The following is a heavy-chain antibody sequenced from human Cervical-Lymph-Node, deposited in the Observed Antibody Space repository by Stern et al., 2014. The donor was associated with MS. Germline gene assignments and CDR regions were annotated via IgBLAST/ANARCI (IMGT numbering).Heavy chain of an antibody. D-gene: IGHD6-19*01. CDR1: GGSISSSSYY. J-gene: IGHJ4*02. CDR3: ARSYSSGWEFDY. Sequence: QLQLQESGPGLVKPSETLSLTCTVSGGSISSSSYYWGWIRQPPGKGLEWIGSIYYSGSTYYNPSLKSRVTISVDTSNNQFSLKLSSVTAADTAVYYCARSYSSGWEFDYWGQGTLVTVSS. V-gene: IGHV4-39*01. CDR2: IYYSGST.